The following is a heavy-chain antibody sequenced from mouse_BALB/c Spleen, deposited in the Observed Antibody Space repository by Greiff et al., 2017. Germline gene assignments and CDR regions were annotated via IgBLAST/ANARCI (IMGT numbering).Heavy chain of an antibody. CDR2: IYPGNGDT. CDR1: GYTFTSYN. Sequence: QVQLQQPGAELVKPGASVKMSCKASGYTFTSYNMHWVKQTPGQGLEWIGAIYPGNGDTSYNQKFKGKATLTADKSSSTAYMQLSSLTSEDSAVYYCARGWNYLDYWGQGTTLTVSS. J-gene: IGHJ2*01. D-gene: IGHD2-3*01. CDR3: ARGWNYLDY. V-gene: IGHV1-12*01.